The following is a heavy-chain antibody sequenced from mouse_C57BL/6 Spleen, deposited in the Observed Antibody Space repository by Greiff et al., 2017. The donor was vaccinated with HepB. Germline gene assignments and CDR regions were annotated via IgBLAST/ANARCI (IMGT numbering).Heavy chain of an antibody. Sequence: LVESGAELARPGASVKLSCKASGYTFTSYGISWVKQRTGQGLEWIGEIYPRSGNTYYNEKFKGKATLTADKSSSTAYMELRSLTSEDSAVYFCARYRDHYYAMDYWGQGTSVTVSS. V-gene: IGHV1-81*01. J-gene: IGHJ4*01. D-gene: IGHD3-1*01. CDR3: ARYRDHYYAMDY. CDR1: GYTFTSYG. CDR2: IYPRSGNT.